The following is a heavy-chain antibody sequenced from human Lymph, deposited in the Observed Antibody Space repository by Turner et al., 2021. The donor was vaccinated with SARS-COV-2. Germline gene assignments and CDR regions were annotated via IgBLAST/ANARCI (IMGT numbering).Heavy chain of an antibody. CDR2: IYDSGST. V-gene: IGHV4-4*07. CDR3: ARAGGSGWPYDGFDI. Sequence: QVQLQESGPGRVKPSQTLSLPCPVSAGSISSYYWSWILQPAGKGREWIGRIYDSGSTNYNPSLNSRVTMSVDTSKNQFSLKLSSVTGADTAVYYCARAGGSGWPYDGFDIWGQGTMVTVSS. J-gene: IGHJ3*02. CDR1: AGSISSYY. D-gene: IGHD6-19*01.